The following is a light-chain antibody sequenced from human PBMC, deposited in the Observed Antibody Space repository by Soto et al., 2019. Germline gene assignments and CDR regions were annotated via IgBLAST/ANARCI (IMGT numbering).Light chain of an antibody. V-gene: IGLV1-44*01. J-gene: IGLJ3*02. CDR2: SNN. Sequence: QSVLTQPASASGTPGQRVTISCSGSSSNIGRNTVNWYQQLPGTVPKLLIYSNNQWPSGVPDRFSGSKSGTSASLAISGLQSEDEADYYCAAWDDSLDGWVFGGGTKLTVL. CDR1: SSNIGRNT. CDR3: AAWDDSLDGWV.